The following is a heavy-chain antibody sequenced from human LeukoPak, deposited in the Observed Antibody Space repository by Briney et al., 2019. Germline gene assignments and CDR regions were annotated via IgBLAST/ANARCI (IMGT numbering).Heavy chain of an antibody. D-gene: IGHD2-2*01. CDR1: GFTFGHYA. Sequence: PGGSLRLSCTGSGFTFGHYALAWVRQAPGKGLEWVGFIRSQAYGGTIEYAASVKGRFSISRDNFKSIADLQINSLKTEDTAVYYCARGGDFGVPAPLGIDAFDIWGQGTMVTVSS. CDR2: IRSQAYGGTI. CDR3: ARGGDFGVPAPLGIDAFDI. J-gene: IGHJ3*02. V-gene: IGHV3-49*04.